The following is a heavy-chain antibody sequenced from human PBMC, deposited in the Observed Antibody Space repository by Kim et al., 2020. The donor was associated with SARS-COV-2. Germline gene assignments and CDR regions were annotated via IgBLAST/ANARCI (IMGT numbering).Heavy chain of an antibody. D-gene: IGHD6-13*01. J-gene: IGHJ4*02. CDR3: ARDIGSSWYFNY. V-gene: IGHV3-7*01. Sequence: YYVDSVKGRFTISRDNAKNSLYLQMNSLRDEDTALCYCARDIGSSWYFNYWGQGTLVTVSS.